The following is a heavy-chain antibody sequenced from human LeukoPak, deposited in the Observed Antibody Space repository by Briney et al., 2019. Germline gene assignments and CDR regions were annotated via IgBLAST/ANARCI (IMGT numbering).Heavy chain of an antibody. V-gene: IGHV3-23*01. CDR3: AKVIVPYYYYYMDV. J-gene: IGHJ6*03. CDR2: ISGSGGST. D-gene: IGHD2-15*01. Sequence: GGSLRLSCAASGFTFSSYAMSWVRQAPGKGLEWVSAISGSGGSTYYADSVKGRFTISRDNSKNTLYLQMNSLRAEDTAVYYCAKVIVPYYYYYMDVWGKGTTVTVPS. CDR1: GFTFSSYA.